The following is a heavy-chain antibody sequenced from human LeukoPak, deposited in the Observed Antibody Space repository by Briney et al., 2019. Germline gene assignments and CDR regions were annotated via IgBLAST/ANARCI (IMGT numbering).Heavy chain of an antibody. Sequence: PGGSLRLSCAASGFTFSRFGMNWVRQAPGKGLEWVSYISSGSSSIFHADSVKCRFTISRDNAQNSLYLQMNSLRAEDTAVYYCAREGFYYDSSGEGYYYYYMDVWGKGTTVTVSS. V-gene: IGHV3-48*04. CDR3: AREGFYYDSSGEGYYYYYMDV. D-gene: IGHD3-22*01. CDR2: ISSGSSSI. CDR1: GFTFSRFG. J-gene: IGHJ6*03.